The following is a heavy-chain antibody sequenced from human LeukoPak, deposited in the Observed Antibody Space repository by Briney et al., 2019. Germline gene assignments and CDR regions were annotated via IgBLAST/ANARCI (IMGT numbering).Heavy chain of an antibody. CDR2: ITGSGDNT. Sequence: GGSLRLSCAASGFTFTSQGMVCVRQAPAKGLEWVSAITGSGDNTYYADSVKGRFTISRNNSKNTLYLQMSSLSAEDTAVYYCAKMQGYFDLWGRGTLVTDSS. CDR1: GFTFTSQG. J-gene: IGHJ2*01. CDR3: AKMQGYFDL. V-gene: IGHV3-23*01.